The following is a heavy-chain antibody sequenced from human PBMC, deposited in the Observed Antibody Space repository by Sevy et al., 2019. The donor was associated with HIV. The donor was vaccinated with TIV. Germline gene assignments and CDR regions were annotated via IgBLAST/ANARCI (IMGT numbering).Heavy chain of an antibody. CDR2: IYYSGST. D-gene: IGHD1-26*01. CDR3: ARVGAISPDAFDI. CDR1: AGSISSYY. J-gene: IGHJ3*02. Sequence: SETLSLTCTVSAGSISSYYWSWIRQPPGKGLEWIGYIYYSGSTNYNPSLKSRVTISVDTSKNQFSLKLSSVTAADTAVYYCARVGAISPDAFDIWGQGTMVTVSS. V-gene: IGHV4-59*01.